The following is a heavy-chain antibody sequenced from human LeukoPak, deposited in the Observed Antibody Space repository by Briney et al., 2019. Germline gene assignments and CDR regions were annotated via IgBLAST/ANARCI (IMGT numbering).Heavy chain of an antibody. CDR2: IYYSGST. D-gene: IGHD3-22*01. Sequence: PSETLSLTCTVSGGSISSSNYYWGWIRQPPGKGLEWIGSIYYSGSTYYNPSLKSRVTISVDTSKTQFSLKLSSVTAADTAVYYCASGRKGSYDSSGPAYYYYGMDVWGQGTTVTVSS. V-gene: IGHV4-39*01. J-gene: IGHJ6*02. CDR1: GGSISSSNYY. CDR3: ASGRKGSYDSSGPAYYYYGMDV.